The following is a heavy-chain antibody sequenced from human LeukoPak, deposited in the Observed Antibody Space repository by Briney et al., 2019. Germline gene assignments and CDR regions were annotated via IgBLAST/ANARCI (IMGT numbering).Heavy chain of an antibody. CDR1: GFTFSSYS. D-gene: IGHD7-27*01. J-gene: IGHJ4*02. V-gene: IGHV3-48*01. CDR2: INSNSKTI. Sequence: GGSLRLSCAASGFTFSSYSMNWVRQAPGKGLEWVSHINSNSKTIYYTDSVKGRFTISRDNAKNSLYLKMNSLRAEDTAVYYCARESITGDRDFDYWGQGTLSTVSS. CDR3: ARESITGDRDFDY.